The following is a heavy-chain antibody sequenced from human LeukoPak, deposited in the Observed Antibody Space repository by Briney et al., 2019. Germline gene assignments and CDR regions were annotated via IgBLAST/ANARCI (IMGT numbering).Heavy chain of an antibody. CDR2: INPNSGGT. J-gene: IGHJ3*02. CDR3: ARGVPRSASYSGSYSGDAFDI. CDR1: GYTFTGYY. Sequence: WASVKVSCKASGYTFTGYYMHWVRQAPGQGLEWMGWINPNSGGTNYAQKFQGRVTMTRDTSISTAYMELSRLRSDDTAVYYCARGVPRSASYSGSYSGDAFDIWGQGTMVTVSS. D-gene: IGHD1-26*01. V-gene: IGHV1-2*02.